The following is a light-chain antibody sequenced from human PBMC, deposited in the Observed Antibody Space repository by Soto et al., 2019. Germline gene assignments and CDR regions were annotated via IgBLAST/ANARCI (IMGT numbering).Light chain of an antibody. J-gene: IGKJ1*01. CDR1: QSITTW. V-gene: IGKV1-5*03. CDR2: KAS. Sequence: DIQMTQSPSTLSASIGDRVTITCRASQSITTWLAWYQQTPGKAPKLLIYKASSLESGVPSRFSGSGSGTEFTLTISSLRPEDFATYYCQHYNSYPWTFGQGTKVEIK. CDR3: QHYNSYPWT.